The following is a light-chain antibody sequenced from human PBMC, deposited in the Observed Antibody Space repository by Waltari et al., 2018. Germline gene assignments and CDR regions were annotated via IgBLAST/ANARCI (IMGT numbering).Light chain of an antibody. CDR1: QSVSNTY. J-gene: IGKJ4*01. CDR2: GAS. V-gene: IGKV3-20*01. Sequence: IVLTQSPGTLSLSPGERATLSCRASQSVSNTYLAWYQRKPGQAPRILIYGASSRATGIPDRFSGSGSGTEFTLTINALEPEDSAVYFCQQYNYSPLTFGGGTRVEIK. CDR3: QQYNYSPLT.